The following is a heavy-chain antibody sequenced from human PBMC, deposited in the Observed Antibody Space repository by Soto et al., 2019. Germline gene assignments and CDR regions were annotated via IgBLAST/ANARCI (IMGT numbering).Heavy chain of an antibody. D-gene: IGHD1-26*01. CDR1: GFSFSDYA. Sequence: EVQLVESGGGLVQPGGSLRLSCGASGFSFSDYAMSWVRQAPGKGLQWVSAASGSGSSTYYVDSVKGRFTISRDNSKNTLFLQMRSLRVEDTAVYFCAKGDRWEVLRAWFDPWGQGTLVTVSS. CDR3: AKGDRWEVLRAWFDP. J-gene: IGHJ5*02. V-gene: IGHV3-23*04. CDR2: ASGSGSST.